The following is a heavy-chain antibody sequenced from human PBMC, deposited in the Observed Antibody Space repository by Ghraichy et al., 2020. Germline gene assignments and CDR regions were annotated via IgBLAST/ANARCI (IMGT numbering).Heavy chain of an antibody. CDR3: ARAPGIGFDP. D-gene: IGHD1-14*01. CDR2: IYHSGST. Sequence: SETLSLTCAVSGGSISSGGYSWSWIRQPPGKGLEWIGYIYHSGSTYYNPSLKSRVTISVDRSKNQFSLKLSSVTAADTAVYYCARAPGIGFDPWGQGTLVTVSS. V-gene: IGHV4-30-2*01. J-gene: IGHJ5*02. CDR1: GGSISSGGYS.